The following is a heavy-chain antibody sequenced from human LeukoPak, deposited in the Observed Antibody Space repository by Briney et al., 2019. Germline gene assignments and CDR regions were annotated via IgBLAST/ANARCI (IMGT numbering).Heavy chain of an antibody. V-gene: IGHV3-33*06. Sequence: GRSLRLSCAASGFTFNSYGMHWVRQAPGKGLEWVAVIWYDGSNKYYADSVKGRFTISRDNSKNTLYLQMNSLRAEDTAVYYCAKAANDYGDYVLDYWGQGTLVTVSS. CDR3: AKAANDYGDYVLDY. J-gene: IGHJ4*02. D-gene: IGHD4-17*01. CDR2: IWYDGSNK. CDR1: GFTFNSYG.